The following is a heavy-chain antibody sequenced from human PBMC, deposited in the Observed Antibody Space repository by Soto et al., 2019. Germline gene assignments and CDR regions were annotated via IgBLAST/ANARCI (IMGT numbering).Heavy chain of an antibody. CDR3: ARRARPAFYYMDV. CDR1: GLTPSGSA. D-gene: IGHD6-6*01. V-gene: IGHV3-64*01. Sequence: EVQLAESGGGWAQPGGSLRLSCAASGLTPSGSAMDWARQAPGKGLEYVSGSSSNGVGIYYANSVQGRFTISRDNSKNTVYLPMGSLRPADMAVYYWARRARPAFYYMDVWGKGTTVTVSS. J-gene: IGHJ6*03. CDR2: SSSNGVGI.